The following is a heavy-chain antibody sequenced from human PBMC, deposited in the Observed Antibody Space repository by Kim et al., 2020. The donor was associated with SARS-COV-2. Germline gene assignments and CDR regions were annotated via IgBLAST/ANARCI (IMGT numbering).Heavy chain of an antibody. Sequence: GGSLRLSCAASGFTFSSYWMTWVRQAPGKGLEWVANIKQDESEKYYVDSVSGRFTISRNNARNSLYLQMTSLRAEDTAVYYCARDGGSGLDYWGQGTLVTVSS. V-gene: IGHV3-7*01. CDR1: GFTFSSYW. J-gene: IGHJ4*02. CDR2: IKQDESEK. D-gene: IGHD3-16*01. CDR3: ARDGGSGLDY.